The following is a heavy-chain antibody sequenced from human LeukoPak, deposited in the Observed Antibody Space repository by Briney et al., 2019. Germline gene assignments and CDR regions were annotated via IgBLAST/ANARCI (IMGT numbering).Heavy chain of an antibody. V-gene: IGHV4-39*01. CDR3: ARHFSSGEFYYGMDV. CDR2: IYYSGST. J-gene: IGHJ6*02. Sequence: SETLSLTCTVSGGSMSSSSYYWGWIRQPPGKGLQWIGSIYYSGSTYYNPSLKSRVTISVDTPKKHFSLKLSSVTAADTAVYYCARHFSSGEFYYGMDVWGQGTTVTVSS. D-gene: IGHD3-3*01. CDR1: GGSMSSSSYY.